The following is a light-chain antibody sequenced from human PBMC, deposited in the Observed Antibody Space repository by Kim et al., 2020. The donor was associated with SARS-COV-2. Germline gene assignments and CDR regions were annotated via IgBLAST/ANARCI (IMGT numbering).Light chain of an antibody. CDR1: SSDIDDYNY. J-gene: IGLJ3*02. V-gene: IGLV2-14*01. CDR2: EVT. Sequence: QSALTQPASVSGSPGQSITISCTGTSSDIDDYNYVSWYQQHPGKAPKLMIYEVTKRPSGVSYRFSGSKSGNTASLTISGLQAEDEADYYCSSYTSSSGLMVLGGGTRLTVL. CDR3: SSYTSSSGLMV.